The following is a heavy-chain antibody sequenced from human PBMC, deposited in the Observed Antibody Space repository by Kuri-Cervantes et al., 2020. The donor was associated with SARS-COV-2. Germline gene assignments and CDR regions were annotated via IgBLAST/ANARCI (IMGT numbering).Heavy chain of an antibody. Sequence: PVNVSSKASRYTFTGYYMHWARQAPGQGLEWMGWINPNSGGTNYAQKFQGRVTMTRDTSISTAYMELSRLRSDDTAVYYCARGWSGYSLDPPHFDYWGQGTRGTVSS. CDR2: INPNSGGT. V-gene: IGHV1-2*02. J-gene: IGHJ4*02. CDR1: RYTFTGYY. CDR3: ARGWSGYSLDPPHFDY. D-gene: IGHD3-3*01.